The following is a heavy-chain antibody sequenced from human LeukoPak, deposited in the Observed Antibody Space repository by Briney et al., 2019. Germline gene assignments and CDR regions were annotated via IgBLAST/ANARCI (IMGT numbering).Heavy chain of an antibody. D-gene: IGHD3-10*01. CDR1: GFTFSSYA. CDR2: ISGSGGST. CDR3: ASDRRAGLGELLGAFDL. V-gene: IGHV3-23*01. Sequence: GGSLRLSCAASGFTFSSYAMSWVRQAPGKGLEWVSAISGSGGSTYYADSVKGRFTISRDNSKNTLYLQMNSLGAEDTAVYYCASDRRAGLGELLGAFDLWGQGTMVTVSS. J-gene: IGHJ3*01.